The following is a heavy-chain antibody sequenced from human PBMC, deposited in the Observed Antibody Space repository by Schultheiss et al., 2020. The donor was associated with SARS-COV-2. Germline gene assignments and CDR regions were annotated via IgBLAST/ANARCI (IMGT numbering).Heavy chain of an antibody. J-gene: IGHJ5*02. D-gene: IGHD6-19*01. V-gene: IGHV4-34*01. CDR3: ARVGTPYSSGWTWFDP. CDR1: GFTFSAYR. CDR2: INHSGST. Sequence: GSLRLSCAVSGFTFSAYRMHWVRQAPGKGLVWIGEINHSGSTNYNPSLKSRVTISVDTSKNQFSLKLSSVTAADTAVYYCARVGTPYSSGWTWFDPWGQGTLVTVSS.